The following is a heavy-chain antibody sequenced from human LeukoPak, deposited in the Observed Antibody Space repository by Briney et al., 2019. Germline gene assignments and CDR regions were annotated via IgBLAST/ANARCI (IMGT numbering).Heavy chain of an antibody. J-gene: IGHJ5*02. CDR3: ARGSNYYDSGKGWFDP. V-gene: IGHV3-23*01. D-gene: IGHD3-10*01. Sequence: GGSLRLSCAVSGFNFSNFGMSWVRQAPGKGLEWVSAISSTAGSKYYADSVRGRFTISRDNSKNTLYLRLSSLRPADTAVYYCARGSNYYDSGKGWFDPWGQGTLVTVSS. CDR1: GFNFSNFG. CDR2: ISSTAGSK.